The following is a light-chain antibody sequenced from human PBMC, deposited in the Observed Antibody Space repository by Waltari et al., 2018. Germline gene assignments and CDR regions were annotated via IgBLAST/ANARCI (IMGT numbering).Light chain of an antibody. CDR3: AGWDDSLNGGV. Sequence: QSVLTQPPSASGTPGQRVTISCSGSNSNLGSTTVNWYQQLPGTAPKLLIYSNNQRPSGVPDRFSGSKSGTSASLAISGLQSEDEADYYCAGWDDSLNGGVFGGGTKLTVV. V-gene: IGLV1-44*01. CDR1: NSNLGSTT. J-gene: IGLJ3*02. CDR2: SNN.